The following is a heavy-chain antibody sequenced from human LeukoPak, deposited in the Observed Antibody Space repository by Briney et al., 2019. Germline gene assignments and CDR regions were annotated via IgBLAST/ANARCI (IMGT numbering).Heavy chain of an antibody. CDR3: ARDHSSSWYSLPGY. CDR1: GGSISSYY. D-gene: IGHD6-13*01. CDR2: IYTSGST. V-gene: IGHV4-4*07. J-gene: IGHJ4*02. Sequence: KPSETLSLTCTVSGGSISSYYWSWIRQPAGKGLEWIGRIYTSGSTNYNPSLKSRVTMSVDTSKNQSSLKLSSVTAADTAVYYCARDHSSSWYSLPGYWGQGTLVTVSS.